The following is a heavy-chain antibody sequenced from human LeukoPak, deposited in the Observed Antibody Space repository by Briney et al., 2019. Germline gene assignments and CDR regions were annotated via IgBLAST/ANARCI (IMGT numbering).Heavy chain of an antibody. J-gene: IGHJ6*02. Sequence: GGSLRLSCAASGFPFRDYYMIWIRQAPGKGLEWISYISRSGDTLYYADSVEGRFTISRDNAKNSLFLQMNSLRADDTAVYYCAREVVIFPDYYYYGMDVWGQGTTVTVSS. CDR1: GFPFRDYY. V-gene: IGHV3-11*01. D-gene: IGHD2/OR15-2a*01. CDR2: ISRSGDTL. CDR3: AREVVIFPDYYYYGMDV.